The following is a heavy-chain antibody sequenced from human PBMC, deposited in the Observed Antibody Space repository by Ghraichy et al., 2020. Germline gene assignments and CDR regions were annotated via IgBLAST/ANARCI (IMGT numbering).Heavy chain of an antibody. D-gene: IGHD6-19*01. V-gene: IGHV3-13*01. CDR2: IGTAGDT. Sequence: GGSLRLSCAASGFTFSSYDMHWVRQATGKGLEWVSAIGTAGDTYYPGSVKGRFTISRENAKNSLYLQMNSLRAGDTAVYYCARVPRIAVAGTLFWYFDLWGRGPLVTVSS. CDR3: ARVPRIAVAGTLFWYFDL. CDR1: GFTFSSYD. J-gene: IGHJ2*01.